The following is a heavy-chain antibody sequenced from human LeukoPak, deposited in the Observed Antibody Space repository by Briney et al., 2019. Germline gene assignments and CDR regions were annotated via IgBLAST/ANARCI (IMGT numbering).Heavy chain of an antibody. Sequence: GGSLRLSCAASGFTFSSYAMSWVRQAPGKGLEWVSAISGSGGSTYYADSVKGRFTISRDNSKNTLYLQMNSLRAEDTAVYYCARSSRGPYPGLGDAFDIWGQGTMVTVSS. D-gene: IGHD1-26*01. J-gene: IGHJ3*02. CDR1: GFTFSSYA. CDR2: ISGSGGST. CDR3: ARSSRGPYPGLGDAFDI. V-gene: IGHV3-23*01.